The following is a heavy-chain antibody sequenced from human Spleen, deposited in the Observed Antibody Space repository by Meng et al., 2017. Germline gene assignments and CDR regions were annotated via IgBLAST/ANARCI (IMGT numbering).Heavy chain of an antibody. CDR3: AREANGDRWYFDL. CDR1: GGSFSGSY. D-gene: IGHD7-27*01. Sequence: QLHLQQWGPGLLKPAETLALTCSGYGGSFSGSYWSWIRQPPGKGLEWIGEINHSGSTNYNPSLKSRLSISVDTSKNQISLKLTSVTAADTAVYYCAREANGDRWYFDLWGRGTLVTVSS. J-gene: IGHJ2*01. V-gene: IGHV4-34*01. CDR2: INHSGST.